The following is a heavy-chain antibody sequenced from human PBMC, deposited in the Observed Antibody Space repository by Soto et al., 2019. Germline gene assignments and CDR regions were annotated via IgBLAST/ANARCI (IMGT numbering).Heavy chain of an antibody. D-gene: IGHD2-21*02. CDR3: AIDFLSGDPYYYYGMDF. Sequence: PSETLSLTCTVSGGSISGGGYYWSWIRQHPGRGLEWIGYIYDNGSTYYNPSLKSRLTISLDMSKNQFSLKLSSVTAADTAVYFCAIDFLSGDPYYYYGMDFWGQGTTVTVSS. V-gene: IGHV4-31*03. J-gene: IGHJ6*02. CDR2: IYDNGST. CDR1: GGSISGGGYY.